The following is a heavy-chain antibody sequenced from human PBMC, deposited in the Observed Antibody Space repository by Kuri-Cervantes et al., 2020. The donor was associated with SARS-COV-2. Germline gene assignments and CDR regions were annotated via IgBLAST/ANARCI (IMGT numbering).Heavy chain of an antibody. D-gene: IGHD4-17*01. CDR1: AFTFSSHW. CDR2: IKQDGSEK. V-gene: IGHV3-7*03. J-gene: IGHJ4*02. Sequence: GESLKISCAASAFTFSSHWMSWVRQAPGKGLEWVANIKQDGSEKYYVDSVKGRFTISRDNAKNSLYLQMNSLRAEDTALYYCARGDRYGDYQTFDYWGQGTLVTVSS. CDR3: ARGDRYGDYQTFDY.